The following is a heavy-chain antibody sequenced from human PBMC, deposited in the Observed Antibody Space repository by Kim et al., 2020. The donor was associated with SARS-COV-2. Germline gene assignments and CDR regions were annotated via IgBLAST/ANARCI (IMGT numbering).Heavy chain of an antibody. V-gene: IGHV1-18*04. CDR3: ARDLITIFWGRINMDV. Sequence: ASVKVSCKASGYTFTSYGISWVRQAPGQGLEWMGWISAYNGNTNYAQKLQGRVTMTTDTSTSTAYMELRSLRSDDTAVYYCARDLITIFWGRINMDVWGQGTTVTVSS. CDR2: ISAYNGNT. D-gene: IGHD3-9*01. J-gene: IGHJ6*02. CDR1: GYTFTSYG.